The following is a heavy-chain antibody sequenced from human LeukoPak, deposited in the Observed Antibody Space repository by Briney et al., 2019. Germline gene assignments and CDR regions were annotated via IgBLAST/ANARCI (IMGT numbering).Heavy chain of an antibody. J-gene: IGHJ6*02. Sequence: SETLSLTCTVYGGSFSGYYWSWIRQPPGKGLEWIGEINHSGSTNYNPSLTSRVTISVDTSKNQFSLKLSSVTAADTAVYYCARGVPLNYYDSSATGLNYYGMDVWGQGTTVTVSS. CDR2: INHSGST. CDR3: ARGVPLNYYDSSATGLNYYGMDV. V-gene: IGHV4-34*01. D-gene: IGHD3-22*01. CDR1: GGSFSGYY.